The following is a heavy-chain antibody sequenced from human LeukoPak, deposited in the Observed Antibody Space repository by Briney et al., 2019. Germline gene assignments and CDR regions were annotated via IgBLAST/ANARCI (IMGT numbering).Heavy chain of an antibody. V-gene: IGHV4-39*07. CDR3: AGGYSSSWPRGPLFDY. CDR1: GGSISSSSYY. Sequence: PSETLSLTCTVSGGSISSSSYYWGWIRQPPGKGLEWIGSIYYSGSTYYNPSLKSRVTISVDTSKNQFSLKLSSVTAADTAVYYCAGGYSSSWPRGPLFDYWGQGTLVTVSS. D-gene: IGHD6-13*01. CDR2: IYYSGST. J-gene: IGHJ4*02.